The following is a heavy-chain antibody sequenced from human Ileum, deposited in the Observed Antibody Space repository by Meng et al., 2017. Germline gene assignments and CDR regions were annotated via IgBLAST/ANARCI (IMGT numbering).Heavy chain of an antibody. J-gene: IGHJ4*02. CDR2: IYSGGNT. V-gene: IGHV3-66*04. CDR1: EFTVSNNY. Sequence: EGQRVESGGGLVQPGGSLRLSCAASEFTVSNNYMSWVRQAPGKGLEWVSLIYSGGNTKYADSVKGRFTISRDNSKNTLYLQMNSLRAEDTAVYYCAGHTELDCWGQGALVTVSS. CDR3: AGHTELDC.